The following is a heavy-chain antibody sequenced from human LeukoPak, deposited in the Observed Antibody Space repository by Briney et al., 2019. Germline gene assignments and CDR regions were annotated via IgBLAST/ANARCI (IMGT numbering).Heavy chain of an antibody. CDR2: IYSGGIT. D-gene: IGHD6-19*01. Sequence: GGSLRLFCAASGFTVTTNYMSWVRQAPGKRLEWVSVIYSGGITYYADSLKSRFNISRESSKNTSYLQMNSLRVEDTAVYYCARRHSSGSNWGQGTLVTVSS. V-gene: IGHV3-66*02. CDR3: ARRHSSGSN. CDR1: GFTVTTNY. J-gene: IGHJ4*02.